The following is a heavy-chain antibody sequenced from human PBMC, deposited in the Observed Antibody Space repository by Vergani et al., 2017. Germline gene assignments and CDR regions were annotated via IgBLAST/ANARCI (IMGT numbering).Heavy chain of an antibody. J-gene: IGHJ6*03. CDR3: ARGPSVVQGHYIYYYSYFMDV. CDR2: IYYSGST. CDR1: GGSIRSTFYY. Sequence: QLQLQESDPGLVKPSETLSLTCTVSGGSIRSTFYYWGWIRQPPGKGLEWIGTIYYSGSTYYNPSLKSRVTISVDTSKNQFSLQLTSVTAADTAVYYCARGPSVVQGHYIYYYSYFMDVWGKGTTVTVSS. D-gene: IGHD2-15*01. V-gene: IGHV4-39*07.